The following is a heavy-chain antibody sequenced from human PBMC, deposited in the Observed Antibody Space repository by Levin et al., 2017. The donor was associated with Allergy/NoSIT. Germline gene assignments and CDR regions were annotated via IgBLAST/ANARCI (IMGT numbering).Heavy chain of an antibody. CDR2: ISSRSTYI. J-gene: IGHJ4*02. Sequence: GGSLRLSCAASGFTFSSYSMNWVRQAPGKGLEWVSAISSRSTYIYYADSVKGRFTISRDDAKNSLYLQMNSLRAEDTAVDYCATERRSGTFYTDWGQGTLVTVSS. V-gene: IGHV3-21*01. CDR1: GFTFSSYS. D-gene: IGHD3-10*01. CDR3: ATERRSGTFYTD.